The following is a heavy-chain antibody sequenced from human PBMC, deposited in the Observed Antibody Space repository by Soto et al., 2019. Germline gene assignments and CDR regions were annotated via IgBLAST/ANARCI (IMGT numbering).Heavy chain of an antibody. CDR2: IYSGGST. J-gene: IGHJ3*02. V-gene: IGHV3-66*01. Sequence: EVQLVESGGGLVKPGGSLRLSCAASGFTVSSNYMSWVRQAPGKGLEWVSVIYSGGSTYYADSVKGRFTISRDNSKNTLYLQMNSLRAEDTAVYYCAIEGGKNYGDALDAFDIWGQGTMVTVSS. CDR1: GFTVSSNY. D-gene: IGHD4-17*01. CDR3: AIEGGKNYGDALDAFDI.